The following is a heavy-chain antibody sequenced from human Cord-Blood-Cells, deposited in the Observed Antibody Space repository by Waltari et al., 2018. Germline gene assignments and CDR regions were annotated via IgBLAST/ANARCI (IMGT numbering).Heavy chain of an antibody. CDR2: IIPIFGTA. V-gene: IGHV1-69*01. CDR1: GGTFSSYA. J-gene: IGHJ6*02. CDR3: ARDQNTDCSSTSCYYYYGMDV. Sequence: QVQLVQSGAEVKKPGSSVKVSCKASGGTFSSYAISWVRQAPGQGLEWMGGIIPIFGTANNEQKFQGRVTITADESTSTAYMELSSLRSEDTAVYYCARDQNTDCSSTSCYYYYGMDVWGQGTTVTVSS. D-gene: IGHD2-2*01.